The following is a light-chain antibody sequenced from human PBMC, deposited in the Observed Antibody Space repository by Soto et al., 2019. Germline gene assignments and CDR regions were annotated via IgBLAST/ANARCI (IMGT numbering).Light chain of an antibody. J-gene: IGKJ2*01. CDR1: QSVSSN. Sequence: EIVMTQSPATLSASPGERATLSCTASQSVSSNLAWYQQKPGQAPRLLIYGASTRATGIPARFRGSGSGTEFTLTISSLESEDFAVYYCQEYNNWPPMNTFGQGAKLEIK. CDR3: QEYNNWPPMNT. CDR2: GAS. V-gene: IGKV3-15*01.